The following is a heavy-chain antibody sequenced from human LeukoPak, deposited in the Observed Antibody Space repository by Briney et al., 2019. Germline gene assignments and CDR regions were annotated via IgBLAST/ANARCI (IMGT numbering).Heavy chain of an antibody. V-gene: IGHV1-18*01. Sequence: ASVKVSCKASGYTFTSYGISWVRQAPGQGLEWMGWISAYNGHTNYAQKLQDRVTMTTDTSTDTAYMELRSLRSDDTAVYYCARDKRRYCSSTSCYWPLDYWGQGTLVTVSS. CDR3: ARDKRRYCSSTSCYWPLDY. J-gene: IGHJ4*02. CDR2: ISAYNGHT. D-gene: IGHD2-2*01. CDR1: GYTFTSYG.